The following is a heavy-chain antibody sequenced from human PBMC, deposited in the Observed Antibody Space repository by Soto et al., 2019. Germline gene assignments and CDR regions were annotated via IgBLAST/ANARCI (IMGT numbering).Heavy chain of an antibody. J-gene: IGHJ4*02. CDR1: GASISGSYYY. D-gene: IGHD1-20*01. V-gene: IGHV4-39*01. CDR3: AASQKGYNWNYFDH. CDR2: VFYTGFT. Sequence: SETLSLTCAVSGASISGSYYYWAWLRQSPGKGPEWIGSVFYTGFTSYNPSLESRVSVSVDTSKSQFSLKLSAVTAADTAVYYCAASQKGYNWNYFDHWGQGALVTISS.